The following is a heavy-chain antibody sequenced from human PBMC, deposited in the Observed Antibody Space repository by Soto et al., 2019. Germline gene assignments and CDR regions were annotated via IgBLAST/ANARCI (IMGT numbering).Heavy chain of an antibody. Sequence: EVHLVESGGGLVQTGGSLRLSCAVSESTVSRDWMNWVRQAPGKGLEWVAHTNQDGSLKYYVDSVKGRFTISRDNAKKSLYLQMNSLRAGDTAMYYCSGGVGDAFWGQGTVVTVSS. D-gene: IGHD1-26*01. CDR3: SGGVGDAF. V-gene: IGHV3-7*01. CDR2: TNQDGSLK. J-gene: IGHJ4*02. CDR1: ESTVSRDW.